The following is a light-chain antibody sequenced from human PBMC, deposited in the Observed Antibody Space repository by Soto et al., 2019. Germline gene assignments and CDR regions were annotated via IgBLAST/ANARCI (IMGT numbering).Light chain of an antibody. J-gene: IGKJ1*01. V-gene: IGKV3-20*01. CDR2: AAS. CDR3: QQYDTAPWT. CDR1: QSVSNNY. Sequence: EIVMTQSPATLSVSPGERATLSCRASQSVSNNYLAWYQQKPGQAPRLLIYAASTRATGIPDRFSGSGSGTDFTLTISRLEPEDCAMFYCQQYDTAPWTFGLGTKVDIK.